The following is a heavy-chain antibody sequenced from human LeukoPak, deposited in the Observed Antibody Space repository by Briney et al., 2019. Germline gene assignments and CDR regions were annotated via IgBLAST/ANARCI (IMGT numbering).Heavy chain of an antibody. CDR3: TIPPSSSGFFDY. J-gene: IGHJ4*02. V-gene: IGHV3-15*01. CDR1: GFTFSNAW. Sequence: GGSLRLSCAASGFTFSNAWMSWVRQAPGKGLEWVGRIKSKTDGGTTDYAAPVKGRFTISRDDSKNTLHLQMNSLKTEDTAEYYCTIPPSSSGFFDYWGQGTLVTVSS. D-gene: IGHD6-6*01. CDR2: IKSKTDGGTT.